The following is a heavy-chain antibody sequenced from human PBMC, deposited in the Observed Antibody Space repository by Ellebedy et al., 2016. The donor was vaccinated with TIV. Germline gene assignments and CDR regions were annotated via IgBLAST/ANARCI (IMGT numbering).Heavy chain of an antibody. Sequence: GESLKISCAASGFSFTDAWMTWVRQTPGKGLEWVGRIKSKTDGGTTDYAAPVKGRFTISRDDSKNTLYLQVNSLRTEDTALYYCTTVSGLSTPGLWGQGTLVTVSS. J-gene: IGHJ4*02. D-gene: IGHD3-10*01. V-gene: IGHV3-15*01. CDR2: IKSKTDGGTT. CDR1: GFSFTDAW. CDR3: TTVSGLSTPGL.